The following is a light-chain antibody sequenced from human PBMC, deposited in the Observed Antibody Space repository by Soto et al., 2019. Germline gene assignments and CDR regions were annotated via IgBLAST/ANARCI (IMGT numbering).Light chain of an antibody. Sequence: IVLTQSPGTLSLSPGERTTLSCRASQSISRYLAWYQQKPGQGPRLLIYGASSRATGTPDRFSGSGSGTDFTLTISSLQAEDVAVYYCQQYYNTPLTFGGGTKVDIK. CDR1: QSISRY. CDR2: GAS. CDR3: QQYYNTPLT. V-gene: IGKV3D-15*01. J-gene: IGKJ4*01.